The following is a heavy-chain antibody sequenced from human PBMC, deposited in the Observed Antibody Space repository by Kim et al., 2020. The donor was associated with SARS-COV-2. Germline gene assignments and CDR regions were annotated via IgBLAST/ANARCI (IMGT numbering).Heavy chain of an antibody. D-gene: IGHD1-26*01. J-gene: IGHJ6*02. CDR1: GFTVSSNY. V-gene: IGHV3-53*01. Sequence: GGSLRLSCAASGFTVSSNYMSWVRQAPGKGLEWVSVIYSGGSTYYADSVKGRFTISRDNSKNTLYLQMNSLRAEDTAVYYCARDSGSYYYYYGMDVWGQGTTVTVSS. CDR3: ARDSGSYYYYYGMDV. CDR2: IYSGGST.